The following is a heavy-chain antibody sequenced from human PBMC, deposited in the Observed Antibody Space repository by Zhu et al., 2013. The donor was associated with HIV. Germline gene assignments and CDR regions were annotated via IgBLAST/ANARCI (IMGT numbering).Heavy chain of an antibody. J-gene: IGHJ4*02. CDR2: SFHSGSP. Sequence: QVQLQESGPGLLTPSETLYLTCAVSGYSLHDGYYWAWIRQPPGKGLEWIASSFHSGSPFINPSLRSRVRISVDITKNHFSLTLTSVTAADTAVYFCARHVGIIGHQQFHYPYYFDFWGQGTLVAVSS. CDR1: GYSLHDGYY. CDR3: ARHVGIIGHQQFHYPYYFDF. D-gene: IGHD3-16*02. V-gene: IGHV4-38-2*01.